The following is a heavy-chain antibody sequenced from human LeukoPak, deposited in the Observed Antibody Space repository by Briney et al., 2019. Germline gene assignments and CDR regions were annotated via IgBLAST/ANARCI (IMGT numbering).Heavy chain of an antibody. CDR3: ARLSIAARQIDY. J-gene: IGHJ4*02. Sequence: PGGSLRLSCAASGFTFSSYSMNWVRQAPGKGLEWVSSISSSSSYIYYADSVKGRFTISRDNAKNSLYLQMNSLRAEDTAAYYCARLSIAARQIDYWGQGTLVTVSS. CDR1: GFTFSSYS. V-gene: IGHV3-21*01. D-gene: IGHD6-6*01. CDR2: ISSSSSYI.